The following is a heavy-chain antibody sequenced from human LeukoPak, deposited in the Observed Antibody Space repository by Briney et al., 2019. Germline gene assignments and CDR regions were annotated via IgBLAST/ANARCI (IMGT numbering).Heavy chain of an antibody. Sequence: GGSLRLSCAASGFTFSSSWMNWVRQAPGKGLEWVGNINQDGSQTYYVDSVRGRFTISRDNARNSLYLQMSSLRAEDTAVYYCASGYCSGGSCSDFDYWGQGTLVTVSS. CDR2: INQDGSQT. CDR1: GFTFSSSW. D-gene: IGHD2-15*01. CDR3: ASGYCSGGSCSDFDY. V-gene: IGHV3-7*01. J-gene: IGHJ4*02.